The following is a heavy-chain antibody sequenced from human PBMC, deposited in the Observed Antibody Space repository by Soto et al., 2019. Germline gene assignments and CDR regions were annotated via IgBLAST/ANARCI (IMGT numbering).Heavy chain of an antibody. CDR2: ISSSSSYI. D-gene: IGHD4-17*01. Sequence: GGSLRLSCAASGFTFSSYSMNWVRQAPGKGLEWVSSISSSSSYIYYADSVKGRFTISRDNAKNSLYMQMNSLRAEDTAVYYCARDLPDYYGDYDYYYYGMDVWGQGTTVTVSS. V-gene: IGHV3-21*01. J-gene: IGHJ6*02. CDR1: GFTFSSYS. CDR3: ARDLPDYYGDYDYYYYGMDV.